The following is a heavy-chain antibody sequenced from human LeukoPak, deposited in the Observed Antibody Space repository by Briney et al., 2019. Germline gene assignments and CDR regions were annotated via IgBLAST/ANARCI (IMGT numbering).Heavy chain of an antibody. Sequence: GGSLRLSCAASGFIFDNYAMNWVRQAPGKGLEWLTGISGFGGSTYYAASAKGRFTISRDNSGNTLFLQLNNLRVEDTAVYYCARRGGSSWSSFDYWGQGSLVTVSS. D-gene: IGHD6-13*01. CDR1: GFIFDNYA. CDR3: ARRGGSSWSSFDY. CDR2: ISGFGGST. V-gene: IGHV3-23*01. J-gene: IGHJ4*02.